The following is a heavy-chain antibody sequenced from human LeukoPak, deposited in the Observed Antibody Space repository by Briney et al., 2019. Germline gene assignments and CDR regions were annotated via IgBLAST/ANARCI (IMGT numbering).Heavy chain of an antibody. V-gene: IGHV3-21*01. D-gene: IGHD3-22*01. CDR1: GFTFSRYS. Sequence: GGSLRLSCAASGFTFSRYSMNWVRQAPGKGLEWVSSISSSSSYIYYAGSVKGRFTISRDNAKNSLYLQMNSLRAEDTAVYYCARSTSVNYDSSGYSALDYWGQGTLVTVSS. CDR2: ISSSSSYI. CDR3: ARSTSVNYDSSGYSALDY. J-gene: IGHJ4*02.